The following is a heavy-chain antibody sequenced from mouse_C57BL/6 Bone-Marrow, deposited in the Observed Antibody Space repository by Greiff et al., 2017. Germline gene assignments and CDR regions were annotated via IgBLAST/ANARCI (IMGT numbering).Heavy chain of an antibody. D-gene: IGHD2-4*01. CDR2: IYPGSGST. CDR3: ARDLYYDYDGAWFAY. V-gene: IGHV1-55*01. CDR1: GYTFTSYW. Sequence: VQLQQPGAELVKPGASVKMSCKASGYTFTSYWITWVKQRPGQGLEWIGDIYPGSGSTNYNEKFKSKATLTVDTSSSTAYMQLSSLTSKDSAVYYCARDLYYDYDGAWFAYWGQGTLVTVSA. J-gene: IGHJ3*01.